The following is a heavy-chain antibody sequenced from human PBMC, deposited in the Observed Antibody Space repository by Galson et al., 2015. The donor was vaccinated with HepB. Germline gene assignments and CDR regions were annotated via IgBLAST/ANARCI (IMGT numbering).Heavy chain of an antibody. D-gene: IGHD1-26*01. Sequence: SVKVSCKASGYGFNDYAIHWVRQAPGQRLEWVGWILPGNGKTYYSQRFQGRVTFTADTSATTVYLELTSRSSDDTAVYFCATNSGSYPNWFDPWGQGTLVIVSS. CDR3: ATNSGSYPNWFDP. J-gene: IGHJ5*02. CDR1: GYGFNDYA. CDR2: ILPGNGKT. V-gene: IGHV1-3*01.